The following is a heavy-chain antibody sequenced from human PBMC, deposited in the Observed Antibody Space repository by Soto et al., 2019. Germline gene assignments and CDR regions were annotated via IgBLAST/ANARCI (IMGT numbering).Heavy chain of an antibody. CDR3: ARDRGIAVPASVGMDV. CDR2: INPSGGST. D-gene: IGHD6-19*01. J-gene: IGHJ6*02. Sequence: QVQLVQSGAEVKKPGASVKVSCKASGYTFTSYYMHWVRQAPGQGLEWKGIINPSGGSTSYAQKFQGRVTMTRDTSTSTVCMELSSVRSEDTAVYYWARDRGIAVPASVGMDVWGQGTTVTVSS. CDR1: GYTFTSYY. V-gene: IGHV1-46*01.